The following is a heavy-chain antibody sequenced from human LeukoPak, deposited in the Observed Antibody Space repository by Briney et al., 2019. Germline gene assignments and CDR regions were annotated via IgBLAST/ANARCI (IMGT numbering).Heavy chain of an antibody. CDR1: GFTFSAYA. J-gene: IGHJ4*02. V-gene: IGHV3-69-1*01. CDR2: IGSDNKP. CDR3: ARGGYGDPHFDY. D-gene: IGHD4-17*01. Sequence: GGSLRLSCEASGFTFSAYAMTWVRQAPGKGLEWVSSIGSDNKPHYSESVKGRFAISRDNAKNTLYLQVNSLRGEDTAVYYCARGGYGDPHFDYWGQGTLVTVSS.